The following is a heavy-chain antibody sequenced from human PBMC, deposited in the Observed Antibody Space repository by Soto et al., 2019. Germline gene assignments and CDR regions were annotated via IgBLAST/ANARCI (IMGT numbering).Heavy chain of an antibody. CDR3: ARTGWEQPGDDDFNMDG. CDR2: INPNSGVT. J-gene: IGHJ6*03. Sequence: ASVKVSCKASGYSFTGYYMHWVRQAPGQGLEWMGWINPNSGVTNYAQKFQGRVTMTRDTSVSTAYMELGRLKSDDTAVYFCARTGWEQPGDDDFNMDGWANGTTVTVPS. CDR1: GYSFTGYY. D-gene: IGHD1-26*01. V-gene: IGHV1-2*02.